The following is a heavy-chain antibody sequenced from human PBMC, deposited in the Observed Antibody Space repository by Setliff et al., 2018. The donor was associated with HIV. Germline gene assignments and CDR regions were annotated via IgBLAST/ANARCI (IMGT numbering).Heavy chain of an antibody. CDR2: VNEDNGDR. V-gene: IGHV1-18*01. Sequence: GASVKVSCKASGYNFGLYGISWVRQAPGQRLEWMGWVNEDNGDRNFAPNVQGRIVLTTDTSTNTAYMELTSLTSEDTALYYCVRSPPIVVLIVAKTWLDPWGQGTLGTVSS. D-gene: IGHD2-2*01. J-gene: IGHJ5*02. CDR3: VRSPPIVVLIVAKTWLDP. CDR1: GYNFGLYG.